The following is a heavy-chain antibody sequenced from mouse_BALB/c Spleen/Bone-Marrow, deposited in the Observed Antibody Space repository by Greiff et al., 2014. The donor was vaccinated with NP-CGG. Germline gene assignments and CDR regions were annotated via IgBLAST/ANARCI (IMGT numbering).Heavy chain of an antibody. CDR2: INPYNDGT. J-gene: IGHJ3*01. D-gene: IGHD1-2*01. CDR3: ARRQFITTAAWFAY. Sequence: QLQQSGPELVKPGASVKMSCKASGYTFTSYVMLWVKQKPGQGLEWIGYINPYNDGTKYNEKFRGKATLTSDKSSSTAYMELSSLTYEDSAVYYCARRQFITTAAWFAYWGQGTLVTVSA. V-gene: IGHV1-14*01. CDR1: GYTFTSYV.